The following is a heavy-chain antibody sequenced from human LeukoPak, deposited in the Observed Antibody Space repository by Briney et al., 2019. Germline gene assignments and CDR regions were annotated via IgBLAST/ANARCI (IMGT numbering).Heavy chain of an antibody. CDR2: IYTSGST. CDR3: ARDAPMVRGVIARSYYMDV. J-gene: IGHJ6*03. CDR1: GGSISSGSYY. Sequence: SETLSLTCTVSGGSISSGSYYWSWIRQPAGKGLEWIGRIYTSGSTNYNPSHKSRVTISVDTSKNQFSLKLSSVTAADTAVYYCARDAPMVRGVIARSYYMDVWGKGTTVTVSS. V-gene: IGHV4-61*02. D-gene: IGHD3-10*01.